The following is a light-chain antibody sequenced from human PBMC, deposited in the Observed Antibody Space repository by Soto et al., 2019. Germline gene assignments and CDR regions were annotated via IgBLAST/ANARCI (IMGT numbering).Light chain of an antibody. J-gene: IGLJ1*01. CDR3: CSYAGSSTLV. CDR2: EVS. V-gene: IGLV2-23*02. CDR1: SSDVGSYNL. Sequence: QSALTQPASVSGSPGQSITISCTGTSSDVGSYNLVSWYQQHPGKAPKLMIYEVSKRPSGVSNRFSGSKSVNTASLTISGLQAEDEADHYCCSYAGSSTLVFGTGTKLTVL.